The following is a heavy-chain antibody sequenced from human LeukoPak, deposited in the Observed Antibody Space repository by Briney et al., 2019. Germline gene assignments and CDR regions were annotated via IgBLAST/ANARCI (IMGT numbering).Heavy chain of an antibody. CDR3: AKGALRGYSAPGVFDI. CDR1: GFTFYSYA. CDR2: ISGSGGTT. V-gene: IGHV3-23*01. D-gene: IGHD5-18*01. J-gene: IGHJ3*02. Sequence: GGYLRLSCAASGFTFYSYAMTWVRQAPGKGLEWVSSISGSGGTTYYAGPVKGRFTISRDESKNTVYLHMKNLRTEDAATYYCAKGALRGYSAPGVFDIWGRGTIVTVS.